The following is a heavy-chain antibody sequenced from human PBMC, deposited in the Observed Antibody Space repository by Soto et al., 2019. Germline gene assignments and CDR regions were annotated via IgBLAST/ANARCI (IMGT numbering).Heavy chain of an antibody. Sequence: PGGSLRLSCAASGFTFSSYSMNWVRQAPGKGLEWVSSISSSSSYIYYADSVKGRSTISRDNAKNSLYLQMNSLRAEDTAVYYCARLGSYGSGSPYYYGMDVWGQGTTVTVSS. J-gene: IGHJ6*02. V-gene: IGHV3-21*01. CDR1: GFTFSSYS. D-gene: IGHD3-10*01. CDR2: ISSSSSYI. CDR3: ARLGSYGSGSPYYYGMDV.